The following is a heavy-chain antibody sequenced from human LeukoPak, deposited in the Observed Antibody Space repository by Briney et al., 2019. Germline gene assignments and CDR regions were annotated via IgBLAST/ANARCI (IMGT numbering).Heavy chain of an antibody. D-gene: IGHD6-13*01. CDR2: INPHSGGT. V-gene: IGHV1-2*02. J-gene: IGHJ6*02. CDR3: ARVRIGQQLDKYYYYAMDV. Sequence: GASVKVSSKASGYTFTDYYMHWVRQAPGQGLEWMGWINPHSGGTNYVQKSQSRVTMTTDTSISTAYMEVSRLRSDDTAVYYCARVRIGQQLDKYYYYAMDVWGQGTTVTVSS. CDR1: GYTFTDYY.